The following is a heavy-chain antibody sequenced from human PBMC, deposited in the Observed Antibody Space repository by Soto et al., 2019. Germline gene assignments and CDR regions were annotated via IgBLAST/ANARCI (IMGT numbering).Heavy chain of an antibody. J-gene: IGHJ5*02. D-gene: IGHD2-21*02. CDR1: GFTFSSYE. V-gene: IGHV3-48*03. Sequence: EVQLVESGGGLVQPGGSLRLSCAASGFTFSSYEMNWVRQAPGKGLEWVSYISSSGSTIYYADSVKGRFTISRDNAKNSLYLQMNRLRAEDTAVYYCASGGSCGGDCYSGADWFDPWGQGTLVTVSS. CDR2: ISSSGSTI. CDR3: ASGGSCGGDCYSGADWFDP.